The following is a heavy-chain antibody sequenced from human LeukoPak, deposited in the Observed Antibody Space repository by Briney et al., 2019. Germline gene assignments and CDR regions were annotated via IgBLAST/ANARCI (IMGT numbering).Heavy chain of an antibody. J-gene: IGHJ3*02. CDR1: GVSFSSNY. V-gene: IGHV3-66*02. CDR3: ARESLAAGAPLVAFDI. D-gene: IGHD6-13*01. Sequence: GGSLRLSCAGSGVSFSSNYMTWVRQAPGMGLEWVSVIYRGGNTFYADSVRGRFTISRDNSKNTLYLQMNSLRVEDTAVYYCARESLAAGAPLVAFDIWGQGTTVTVSS. CDR2: IYRGGNT.